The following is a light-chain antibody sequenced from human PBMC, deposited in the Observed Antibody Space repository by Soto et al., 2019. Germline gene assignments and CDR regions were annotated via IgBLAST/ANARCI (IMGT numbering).Light chain of an antibody. J-gene: IGLJ7*01. CDR1: SSDVGDYNY. CDR2: EVS. V-gene: IGLV2-14*01. CDR3: SSYTSSDV. Sequence: QSALTQPASVSGSPGQSITISCTGTSSDVGDYNYVSWYQQHPGKAPKLMIYEVSNRPSGVSNRFSGSKSGNTASLTISGLQAEDEADYYCSSYTSSDVFGTGTQLTVL.